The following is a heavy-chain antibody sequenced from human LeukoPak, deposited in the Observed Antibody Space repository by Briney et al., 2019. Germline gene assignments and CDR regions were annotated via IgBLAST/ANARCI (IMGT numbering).Heavy chain of an antibody. J-gene: IGHJ4*02. D-gene: IGHD3-22*01. CDR1: GDSISSRYYY. CDR3: ARGQGYYDSSGYRY. V-gene: IGHV4-39*01. CDR2: KSFGGNT. Sequence: SETLSLTCTVSGDSISSRYYYWGWIRHPPGKGPEWIGSKSFGGNTYYNPSLKSRVAISVDTFKNQFSLKLSSVTAADTAVYYCARGQGYYDSSGYRYWGQGTLVTVSS.